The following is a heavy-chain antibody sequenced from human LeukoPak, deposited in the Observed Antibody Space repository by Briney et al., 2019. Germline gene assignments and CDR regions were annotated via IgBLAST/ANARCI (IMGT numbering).Heavy chain of an antibody. CDR3: ASNDGSGWYVNY. V-gene: IGHV3-23*01. CDR2: LSGTGGST. Sequence: GGSLRLSCEASGFSFSSYAMSWVRQAPGKGLEWLSALSGTGGSTYYADSVKGRFTISRDNSKNTLYLQMNSLRAEDTTVYYCASNDGSGWYVNYWGQGTLVTVSS. CDR1: GFSFSSYA. J-gene: IGHJ4*02. D-gene: IGHD6-19*01.